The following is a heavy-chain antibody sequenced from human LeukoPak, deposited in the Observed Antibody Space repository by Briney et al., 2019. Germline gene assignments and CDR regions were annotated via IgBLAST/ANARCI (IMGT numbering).Heavy chain of an antibody. J-gene: IGHJ5*02. CDR2: ISGSGSGGAT. CDR1: GFTFDIHV. D-gene: IGHD3-10*01. CDR3: AKGGTHYYRSGQYNWFDP. Sequence: PGGSLGPSCAASGFTFDIHVMTWVRQAPGKGLEWVSSISGSGSGGATYYADSVKGRFTISRDNSKNTLYLQMNSLRVEDTAVYYCAKGGTHYYRSGQYNWFDPWGQGTLVTVSS. V-gene: IGHV3-23*01.